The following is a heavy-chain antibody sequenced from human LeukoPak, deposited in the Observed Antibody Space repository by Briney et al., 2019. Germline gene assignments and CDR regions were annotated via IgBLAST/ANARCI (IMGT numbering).Heavy chain of an antibody. CDR1: GGSISSSSYY. CDR3: ARHAGPPPYYYYYMDV. Sequence: PSETLSLTCTVSGGSISSSSYYWGWLRQPPGKGLEWIGSIYYSGSTYYNPSLKSRVTISVDTSKNQFSLKLSSVTAADTAVYYCARHAGPPPYYYYYMDVWGKGTTVTVSS. J-gene: IGHJ6*03. CDR2: IYYSGST. V-gene: IGHV4-39*01.